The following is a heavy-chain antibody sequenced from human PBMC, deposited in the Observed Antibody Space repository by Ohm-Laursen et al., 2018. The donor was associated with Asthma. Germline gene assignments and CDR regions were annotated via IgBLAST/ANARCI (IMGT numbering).Heavy chain of an antibody. Sequence: SQTLSLTCTVSGGSISNGSYYWSWIRQHPGKGLEWIGYIYYSGSTYYNPSLKSRVTISVDTSKNQFSLKLSSVTAADTAVYYCAREGGYGTLGLWGQGTLVTVSS. D-gene: IGHD5-12*01. J-gene: IGHJ4*02. V-gene: IGHV4-31*03. CDR2: IYYSGST. CDR1: GGSISNGSYY. CDR3: AREGGYGTLGL.